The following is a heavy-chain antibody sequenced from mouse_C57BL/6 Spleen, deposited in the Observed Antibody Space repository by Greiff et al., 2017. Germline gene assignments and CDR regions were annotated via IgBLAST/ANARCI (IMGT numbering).Heavy chain of an antibody. D-gene: IGHD1-1*01. J-gene: IGHJ4*01. CDR2: IYPRSGNT. CDR3: APIYYYGSSHHYYAMDY. V-gene: IGHV1-81*01. CDR1: GYTFTSYG. Sequence: QVQLQQSGAELARPGASVKLSCKASGYTFTSYGISWVKQRTGQGLEWIGEIYPRSGNTYYNEKFKGKATLTADKSSSTAYMELRSLTSEDSAVYFCAPIYYYGSSHHYYAMDYWGQGTSVTVSS.